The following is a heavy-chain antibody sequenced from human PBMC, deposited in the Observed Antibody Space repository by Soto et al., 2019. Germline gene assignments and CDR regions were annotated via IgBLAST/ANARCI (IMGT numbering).Heavy chain of an antibody. CDR1: GFTFISPF. V-gene: IGHV3-7*03. D-gene: IGHD6-13*01. Sequence: GVSQRLSCMASGFTFISPFMGWIRPEPGKGLEGVANINQDGGGTYYVDSVEGRFTISRDNSKNTLYLQMNSLRAEDTAVYYCAKDPVVRNTYSSIWYQPSFFDYWGQGTLVIGSS. J-gene: IGHJ4*02. CDR2: INQDGGGT. CDR3: AKDPVVRNTYSSIWYQPSFFDY.